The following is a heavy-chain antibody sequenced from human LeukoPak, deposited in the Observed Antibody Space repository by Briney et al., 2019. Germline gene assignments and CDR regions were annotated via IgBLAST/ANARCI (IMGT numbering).Heavy chain of an antibody. CDR1: GYSFTTYW. V-gene: IGHV5-51*01. CDR2: IYPGNSDI. Sequence: GESLKISCKGSGYSFTTYWIAWVRQMPGKGLEWMGVIYPGNSDITYSPSFQGQVTISADKSVSTAYLQWSSLKASDTAMYYCARRVGSYEYFDYWGQGTLVTVSS. D-gene: IGHD3-10*01. CDR3: ARRVGSYEYFDY. J-gene: IGHJ4*02.